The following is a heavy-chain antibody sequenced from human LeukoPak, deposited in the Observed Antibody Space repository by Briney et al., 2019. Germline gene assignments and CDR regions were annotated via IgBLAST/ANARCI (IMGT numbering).Heavy chain of an antibody. J-gene: IGHJ4*02. D-gene: IGHD2-2*01. V-gene: IGHV3-30*18. CDR3: AKGGKGVPAVFDY. CDR2: ISYDGSNK. CDR1: GFTFSSYG. Sequence: PGGSLRLSCAASGFTFSSYGMHWVRQAPGKGLEWVAVISYDGSNKYYADSVKGRFTISRDNSKNTLYLQMNSLRAEDTAVYYCAKGGKGVPAVFDYWGQGTLVTVSS.